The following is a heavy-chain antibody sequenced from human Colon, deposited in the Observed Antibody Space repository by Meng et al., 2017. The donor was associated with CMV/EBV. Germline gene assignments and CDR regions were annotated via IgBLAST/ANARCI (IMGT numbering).Heavy chain of an antibody. Sequence: QITLKESGPTLVKPTKTLTLTCTFSWFSLRAPEVGVHWIRQPPGKALEWLALIYWDDDNQFRPSLKNRITITKDTSKNQVVLTMTNMDPVDTATYYCAHGRGWLTDYWGQGTLVTVSS. D-gene: IGHD6-19*01. J-gene: IGHJ4*02. CDR3: AHGRGWLTDY. CDR2: IYWDDDN. CDR1: WFSLRAPEVG. V-gene: IGHV2-5*02.